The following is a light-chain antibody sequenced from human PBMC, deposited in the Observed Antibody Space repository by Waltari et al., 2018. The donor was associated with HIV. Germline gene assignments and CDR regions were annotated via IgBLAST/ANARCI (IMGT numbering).Light chain of an antibody. V-gene: IGLV2-11*01. Sequence: QSALTQPRSVSGSPGQSVTISCTGTSSDIGVYNYVSWYQQHAGKAPKLVIYDVSKRPSWGPDLFSGSKSGNTASLTISGLQPEDEANYHCCSYGGRRIFAGGTKLTVL. CDR1: SSDIGVYNY. CDR2: DVS. CDR3: CSYGGRRI. J-gene: IGLJ2*01.